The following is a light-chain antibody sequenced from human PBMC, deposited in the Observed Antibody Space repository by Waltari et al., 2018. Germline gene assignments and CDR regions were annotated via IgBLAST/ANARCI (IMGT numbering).Light chain of an antibody. CDR2: EVT. V-gene: IGLV2-14*01. J-gene: IGLJ1*01. CDR1: SSDVGTYNY. CDR3: SSYTSATTLVV. Sequence: QSALTQPASVSGSPGQSITISCTGTSSDVGTYNYVSWYQQYPGKAPTLVIYEVTNRPSGVSARFSGSNSGSTASLTISGLQPDDEAHYYCSSYTSATTLVVFGPGTWVTV.